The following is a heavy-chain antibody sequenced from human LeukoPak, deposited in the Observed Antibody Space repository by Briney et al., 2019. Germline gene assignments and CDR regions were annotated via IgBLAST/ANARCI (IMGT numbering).Heavy chain of an antibody. CDR2: IWYDGSNK. D-gene: IGHD3-10*01. CDR3: AKDPIRYGSGSYVDY. Sequence: PGGSLRLSCAASGFTFSSYGMHWVRQAPGKGLEWVAVIWYDGSNKYYADSVKGRFTISRDNSKNTLYLQMNSLRAEDTAVYYCAKDPIRYGSGSYVDYWGQGTLVPVSS. CDR1: GFTFSSYG. J-gene: IGHJ4*02. V-gene: IGHV3-33*06.